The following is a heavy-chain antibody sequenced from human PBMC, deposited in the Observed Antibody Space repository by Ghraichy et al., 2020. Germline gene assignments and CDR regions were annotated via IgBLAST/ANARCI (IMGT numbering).Heavy chain of an antibody. CDR2: IYYSGST. J-gene: IGHJ5*02. CDR3: ARHPSAGGSYYNWFDP. CDR1: GCSISSYY. V-gene: IGHV4-59*01. D-gene: IGHD1-26*01. Sequence: SETLSLTCTVSGCSISSYYWSWIRQPPGKGLEWIGYIYYSGSTNYNPSLKSRVTISVDTSKNQFSLKLSSVTAADTAVYYCARHPSAGGSYYNWFDPWGQGTLVTVSS.